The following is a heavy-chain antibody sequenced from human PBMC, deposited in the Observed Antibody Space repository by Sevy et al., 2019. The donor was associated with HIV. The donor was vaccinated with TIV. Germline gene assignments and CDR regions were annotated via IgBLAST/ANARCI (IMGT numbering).Heavy chain of an antibody. V-gene: IGHV3-7*01. CDR2: IKQDGSEK. J-gene: IGHJ5*02. CDR3: ARGRAAMVSYWFDP. D-gene: IGHD5-18*01. CDR1: GFTFSSYW. Sequence: GGSLRLSCAASGFTFSSYWMSWVRQAPGKGLEWVANIKQDGSEKYYVDSVKGRFTISRDNAKNSLYLQMNSLRAEDTAVYYCARGRAAMVSYWFDPWGQGTLVTVSS.